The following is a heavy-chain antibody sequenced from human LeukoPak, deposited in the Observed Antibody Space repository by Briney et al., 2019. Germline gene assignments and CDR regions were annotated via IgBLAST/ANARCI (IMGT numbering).Heavy chain of an antibody. Sequence: ASVKVSCKASGYTFTGYYMHWARQAPGQGLEWMGWINPNSGVTNSAQKFQGRVTMTRDTSISTAYMELSRLTSDDTTVYYCARALQYSSSSVYYYYYMDVWGKGTTVTVSS. J-gene: IGHJ6*03. CDR1: GYTFTGYY. CDR3: ARALQYSSSSVYYYYYMDV. CDR2: INPNSGVT. V-gene: IGHV1-2*02. D-gene: IGHD6-6*01.